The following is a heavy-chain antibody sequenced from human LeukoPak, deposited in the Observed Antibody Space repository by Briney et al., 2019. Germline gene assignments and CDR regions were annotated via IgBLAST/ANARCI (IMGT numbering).Heavy chain of an antibody. V-gene: IGHV4-59*08. CDR2: IYYSGST. CDR3: ARTYCSGGSCYSGFDAFDI. CDR1: GGSISSYY. D-gene: IGHD2-15*01. J-gene: IGHJ3*02. Sequence: SETLSLTCTVSGGSISSYYWSWIRQPPEKGLEWIGDIYYSGSTNYNPSLKSRVTISVDTSKNQFSLKLSSVTAADTAVYYCARTYCSGGSCYSGFDAFDIWGQGTMVTVSS.